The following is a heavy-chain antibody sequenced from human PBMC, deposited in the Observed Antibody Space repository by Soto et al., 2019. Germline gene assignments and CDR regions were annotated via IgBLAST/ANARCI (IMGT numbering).Heavy chain of an antibody. J-gene: IGHJ5*02. CDR2: ISYDGSNK. D-gene: IGHD3-3*01. CDR3: AKDAYYDFWSGYYL. CDR1: GFSYSSYG. V-gene: IGHV3-30*18. Sequence: QPGGSLRLSCAASGFSYSSYGMHWVRQAPGKGLEWVAVISYDGSNKYYADSVKGRFTISRDNSKNTLYLQMNSLRAEDKDVYYCAKDAYYDFWSGYYLWGQGTLVPVSS.